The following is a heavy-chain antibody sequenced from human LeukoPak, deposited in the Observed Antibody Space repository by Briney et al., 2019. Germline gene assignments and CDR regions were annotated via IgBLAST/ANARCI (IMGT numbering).Heavy chain of an antibody. CDR2: ISSSSSYI. CDR1: GFTFSSYS. CDR3: ARDQTGLLGFGELTGNRAFDY. D-gene: IGHD3-10*01. J-gene: IGHJ4*02. V-gene: IGHV3-21*01. Sequence: GGSLRLSCAASGFTFSSYSMNWVRQAPGKGLEWVSSISSSSSYIYYADSVKGRFTISRDNAKNSLYLQMNSLRAEDTAVYYCARDQTGLLGFGELTGNRAFDYWGQGTLVTVSS.